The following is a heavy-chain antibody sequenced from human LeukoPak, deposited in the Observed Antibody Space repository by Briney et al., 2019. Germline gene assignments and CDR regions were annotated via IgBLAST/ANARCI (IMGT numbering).Heavy chain of an antibody. Sequence: GGSLRLSCAASGFTFSSYAMHWVRQAPGKGLEYVSAISSNGGSTYYANSVKGRLTISRDNSKNTLYLQMGSLRAEDMAVYYCARDRDYGSSDYYYYYMDVWGKGTTVTVSS. CDR3: ARDRDYGSSDYYYYYMDV. J-gene: IGHJ6*03. CDR2: ISSNGGST. V-gene: IGHV3-64*01. D-gene: IGHD3-10*01. CDR1: GFTFSSYA.